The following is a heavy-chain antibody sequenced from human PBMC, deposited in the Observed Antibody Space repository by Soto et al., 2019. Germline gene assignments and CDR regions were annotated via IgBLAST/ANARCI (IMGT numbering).Heavy chain of an antibody. CDR2: IISIFGTQ. V-gene: IGHV1-69*12. CDR3: ARDLGSGYDPGDY. CDR1: GGTFSSYV. D-gene: IGHD5-12*01. J-gene: IGHJ4*02. Sequence: QVQLVQSGAEVKKPGSSVTVSCKASGGTFSSYVVNWVRQAPGQGIEWMGGIISIFGTQNYGQKFQGRVTITADESTSTGFMELSRLTSEDTAIYFWARDLGSGYDPGDYWGQRTLVTVSS.